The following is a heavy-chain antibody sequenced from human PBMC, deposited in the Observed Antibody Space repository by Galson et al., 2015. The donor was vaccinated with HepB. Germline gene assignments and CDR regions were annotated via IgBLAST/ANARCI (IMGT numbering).Heavy chain of an antibody. V-gene: IGHV1-8*01. J-gene: IGHJ6*03. CDR3: ARSIQISYDFWSGYYTTGYYYYMDV. CDR2: MNPNSGNT. CDR1: GYTFTSYD. Sequence: SVKVSCKASGYTFTSYDINWVRQATGQGLKWMGWMNPNSGNTGYAQKFQGRVTMTRNTSISTAYMELSSLRSEDTAVYYCARSIQISYDFWSGYYTTGYYYYMDVWGKGTTVTVSS. D-gene: IGHD3-3*01.